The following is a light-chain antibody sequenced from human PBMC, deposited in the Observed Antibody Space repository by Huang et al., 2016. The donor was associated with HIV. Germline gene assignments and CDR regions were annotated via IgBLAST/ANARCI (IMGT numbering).Light chain of an antibody. CDR1: QNVASN. Sequence: EIVMTQSPATLSVSPGERAALSCRASQNVASNLAWYHQQPGQAPRLLMYDASTRATGIPARFRGSGSGTEFTLTISSLQSEDFAVYYCQQYTNWPPWTFGQGTKVEIK. J-gene: IGKJ1*01. CDR2: DAS. V-gene: IGKV3-15*01. CDR3: QQYTNWPPWT.